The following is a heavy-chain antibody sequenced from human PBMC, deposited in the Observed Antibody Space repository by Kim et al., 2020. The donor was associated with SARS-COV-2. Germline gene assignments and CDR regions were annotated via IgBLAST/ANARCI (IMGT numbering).Heavy chain of an antibody. CDR3: ARGGVGLTTAGDNWFDP. Sequence: GGSLRLSCAASGFTFSTYWMHWVRQAPGKGPGWLSRINSDGSSTIYADSVKGRFTISRDNAKNTLYLQMYSLRAEDTAVYYCARGGVGLTTAGDNWFDPWGQGTLVTVSS. J-gene: IGHJ5*02. V-gene: IGHV3-74*01. CDR2: INSDGSST. CDR1: GFTFSTYW. D-gene: IGHD6-13*01.